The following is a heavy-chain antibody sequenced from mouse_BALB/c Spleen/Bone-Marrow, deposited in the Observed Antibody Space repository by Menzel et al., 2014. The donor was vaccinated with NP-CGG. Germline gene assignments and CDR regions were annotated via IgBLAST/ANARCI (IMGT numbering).Heavy chain of an antibody. J-gene: IGHJ3*01. CDR3: ARSPY. CDR1: GYTFSSYW. CDR2: ILPGSGIT. Sequence: VKLVESGAELTKPGASVKISCKATGYTFSSYWIEWVKQRPGHGLEWIGEILPGSGITNYNEKFKGKATFTADTSSNTAYMQLGSLTSEDSAVYYCARSPYWGQGTLVTVSA. V-gene: IGHV1-9*01.